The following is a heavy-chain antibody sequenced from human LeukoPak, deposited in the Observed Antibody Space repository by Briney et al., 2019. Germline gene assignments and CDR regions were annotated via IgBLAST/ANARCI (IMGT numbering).Heavy chain of an antibody. CDR2: ISSSGDSI. Sequence: GGSLRLSCAASGFSLTTYEMNWVRQAPGKGLEWVSYISSSGDSIYYADSVKGRFTISRDNAKNSLYLQMNSLRAEDTAVYYCARYYGSGKYDSWGQGTLVTVSS. J-gene: IGHJ4*02. V-gene: IGHV3-48*03. D-gene: IGHD3-10*01. CDR1: GFSLTTYE. CDR3: ARYYGSGKYDS.